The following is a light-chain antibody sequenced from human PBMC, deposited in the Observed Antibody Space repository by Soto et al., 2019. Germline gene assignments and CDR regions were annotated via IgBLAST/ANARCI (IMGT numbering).Light chain of an antibody. CDR3: LQHNNYPPT. CDR2: AAS. V-gene: IGKV1-17*01. CDR1: QDITND. J-gene: IGKJ1*01. Sequence: DIQMTQSPSSLYASVGDRVTITCRASQDITNDLGWFQQQPGKAPNRLIYAASSLQSGVPSRFSGRGSGTEFILTISSLQPDDFATYYCLQHNNYPPTVGQGTRVEI.